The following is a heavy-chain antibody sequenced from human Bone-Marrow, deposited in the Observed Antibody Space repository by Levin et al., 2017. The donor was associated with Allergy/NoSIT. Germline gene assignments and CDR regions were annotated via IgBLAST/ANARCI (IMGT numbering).Heavy chain of an antibody. D-gene: IGHD6-13*01. J-gene: IGHJ4*02. CDR2: ISNDGSLQ. CDR3: AKTLGISAAGRGALVN. V-gene: IGHV3-30*18. Sequence: QPGGSLRLSCVGSGFTLSRYGMHWVRQAPGKGLEWVAGISNDGSLQFYADSVKARFTISRDNSMNTLSLQMTSLRLDDTALYYCAKTLGISAAGRGALVNWGRGTLVTVSS. CDR1: GFTLSRYG.